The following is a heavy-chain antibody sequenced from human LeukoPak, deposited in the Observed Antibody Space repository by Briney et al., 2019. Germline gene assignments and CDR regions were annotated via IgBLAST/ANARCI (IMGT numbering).Heavy chain of an antibody. V-gene: IGHV3-23*01. Sequence: GGSLRLSCAASGFTFSSYAMRWVRQAPGKGLEWVSAISGSGGSTYYADSVKGRFTISRDNSKNTLYLQMNSLRAEDTAVYYCAKDLGSTSGCYYYYGMDVWGQGTTVTVSS. CDR1: GFTFSSYA. CDR2: ISGSGGST. D-gene: IGHD2-2*01. J-gene: IGHJ6*02. CDR3: AKDLGSTSGCYYYYGMDV.